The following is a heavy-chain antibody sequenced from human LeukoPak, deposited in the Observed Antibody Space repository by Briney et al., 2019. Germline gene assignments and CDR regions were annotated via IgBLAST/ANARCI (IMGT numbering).Heavy chain of an antibody. CDR1: GYTFTSYG. Sequence: ASVKVPCKASGYTFTSYGISWVRQAPGQGLEWMGWISAYNGNTNYAQKLQGRVTMTTDTSTSTAYMELRGLRSDDTAVYYCARGEYDYIWGSYRYTGREYYFDYWGQGTLVTVSS. J-gene: IGHJ4*02. D-gene: IGHD3-16*02. V-gene: IGHV1-18*01. CDR3: ARGEYDYIWGSYRYTGREYYFDY. CDR2: ISAYNGNT.